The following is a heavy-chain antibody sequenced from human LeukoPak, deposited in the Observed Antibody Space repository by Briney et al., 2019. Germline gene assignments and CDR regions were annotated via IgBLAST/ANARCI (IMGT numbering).Heavy chain of an antibody. D-gene: IGHD6-19*01. CDR3: CGSGWFAGPFGY. V-gene: IGHV4-39*07. Sequence: SETLSLTCSASGGSITNNGYYWGWIRQSPETGLEWIGSMHYSGSTYYSPSLNSRITISEDTSKNQFSLKLTSVTAADTAVYYCCGSGWFAGPFGYWGQGALVTVSS. CDR2: MHYSGST. CDR1: GGSITNNGYY. J-gene: IGHJ4*02.